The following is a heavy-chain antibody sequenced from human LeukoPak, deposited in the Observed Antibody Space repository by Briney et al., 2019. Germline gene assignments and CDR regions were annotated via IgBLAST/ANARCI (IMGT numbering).Heavy chain of an antibody. CDR3: VWSIYRFDY. CDR2: INHSGST. V-gene: IGHV4-34*01. CDR1: GGSFISYY. Sequence: PSETLSLTCAVYGGSFISYYWTSIRQPPGKGLEWIGEINHSGSTHYNPSLKSRVIISGDTSKNQFSLNLSSVTAADTAVYFCVWSIYRFDYWGQGALVTVSS. J-gene: IGHJ4*02. D-gene: IGHD5/OR15-5a*01.